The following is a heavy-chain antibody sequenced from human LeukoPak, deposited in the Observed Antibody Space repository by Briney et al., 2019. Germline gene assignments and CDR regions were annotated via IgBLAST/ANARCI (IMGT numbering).Heavy chain of an antibody. Sequence: QPSETLSLTCTVSGGSISSGSYYWSWIRQPAGKGLEWIGRIYTSGSTNYNPSLKSRVTISVDTSKNQFSLKLSSVIAADTAVYYCARERIDIVVVPAAGEYYYMDVWGKGTTVTVSS. CDR1: GGSISSGSYY. D-gene: IGHD2-2*01. CDR2: IYTSGST. J-gene: IGHJ6*03. V-gene: IGHV4-61*02. CDR3: ARERIDIVVVPAAGEYYYMDV.